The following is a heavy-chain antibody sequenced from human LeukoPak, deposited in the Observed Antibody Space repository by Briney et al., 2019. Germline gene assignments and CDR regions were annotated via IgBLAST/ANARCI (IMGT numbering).Heavy chain of an antibody. CDR1: GFTFSSYS. V-gene: IGHV3-48*04. CDR2: ISSSSTI. CDR3: AKDLLGAYCGGDCSSAAFDI. Sequence: GGSLRLSCAASGFTFSSYSMNWVRQAPGKGLEWVSYISSSSTIYYADSVKGRFTISRDNAKNSLYLQMNSLRAEDTAVYYCAKDLLGAYCGGDCSSAAFDIWGQGTMVTVSS. D-gene: IGHD2-21*02. J-gene: IGHJ3*02.